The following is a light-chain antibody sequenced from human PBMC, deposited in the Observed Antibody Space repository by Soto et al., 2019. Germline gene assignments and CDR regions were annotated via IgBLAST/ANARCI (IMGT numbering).Light chain of an antibody. J-gene: IGLJ7*01. CDR3: AAWDDSLSGPGV. V-gene: IGLV1-47*01. Sequence: QSVLTQPRSASATPGQRVTISCTGSSANIGNFYVYWYQQLPGTAPKLLIYKNNQRPLGVPDRFSGSKSGTSASLAISGLRSEDEADYYCAAWDDSLSGPGVFGGGTQLTVL. CDR1: SANIGNFY. CDR2: KNN.